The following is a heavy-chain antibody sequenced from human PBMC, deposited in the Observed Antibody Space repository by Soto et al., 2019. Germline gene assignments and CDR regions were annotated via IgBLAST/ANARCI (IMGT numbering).Heavy chain of an antibody. V-gene: IGHV4-61*05. CDR2: IYYSGST. J-gene: IGHJ4*02. Sequence: PSETLSLTCTVSGGSISSSSYYWGWIRQPPGKGLEWIGYIYYSGSTNYNPSLKSRVTISVDTSKNQFSLKLSSVTAADTAVYYCARIGATSLGYFDYWGQGTLVTVSS. CDR3: ARIGATSLGYFDY. CDR1: GGSISSSSYY. D-gene: IGHD3-3*01.